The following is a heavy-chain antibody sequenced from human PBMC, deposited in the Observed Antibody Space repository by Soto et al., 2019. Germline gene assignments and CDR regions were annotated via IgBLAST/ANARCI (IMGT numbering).Heavy chain of an antibody. Sequence: QVQLVESGGGLVKPGGSLRLSCAASGFTFSDYYMSWIRQAQGKGREWVSYISSSGSTIYYADSVKGRFTISRDNAKNSLYLQMNSLRAEDTAVYYCARVSPPYSGYEPYFDYWGQGTLVTVSS. V-gene: IGHV3-11*01. J-gene: IGHJ4*02. CDR3: ARVSPPYSGYEPYFDY. CDR1: GFTFSDYY. D-gene: IGHD5-12*01. CDR2: ISSSGSTI.